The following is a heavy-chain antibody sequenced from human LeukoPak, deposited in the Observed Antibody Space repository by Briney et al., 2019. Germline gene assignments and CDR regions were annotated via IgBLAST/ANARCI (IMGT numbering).Heavy chain of an antibody. D-gene: IGHD1-26*01. J-gene: IGHJ4*02. Sequence: NPSETLSLTCTVSGGSISGSYWSWIRQPPGKGLEWIGYIFYSGSTNYNPSLKSRVTISLGTSRNQFSLKLNSVTAADTAVYYCARGSPVGNSWGQGTLVTVSS. CDR2: IFYSGST. CDR3: ARGSPVGNS. V-gene: IGHV4-59*08. CDR1: GGSISGSY.